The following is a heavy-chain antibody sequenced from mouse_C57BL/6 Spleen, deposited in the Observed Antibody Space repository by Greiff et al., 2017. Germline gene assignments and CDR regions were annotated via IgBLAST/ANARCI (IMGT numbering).Heavy chain of an antibody. J-gene: IGHJ2*01. D-gene: IGHD4-1*01. CDR3: ARVALTGHFDD. Sequence: VQLQQPGPELVKPGASVKISCKASGYSFTSYYIHWVKQRPGQGLEWIGWIYPGGGNTKYNEKFKGKATLTADTSSSTAYMQLSSLTSEDSTVYYCARVALTGHFDDWGQGTTLTVSS. CDR2: IYPGGGNT. V-gene: IGHV1-66*01. CDR1: GYSFTSYY.